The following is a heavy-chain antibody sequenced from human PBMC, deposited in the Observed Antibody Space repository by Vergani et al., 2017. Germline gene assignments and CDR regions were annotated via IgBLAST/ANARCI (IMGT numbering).Heavy chain of an antibody. J-gene: IGHJ6*03. CDR2: IYPGDSDT. Sequence: EVQLVQSGAEVKKPGESLKISCKGSGYSFTNYWIGWVRQMPGKGLEWMGIIYPGDSDTRYSPSFQGQVTISADKSISTAYLQWSSLKASDTAMYYCARGEWSTSPYYYYMDVWGKGTTVTVSS. CDR1: GYSFTNYW. D-gene: IGHD2-2*01. CDR3: ARGEWSTSPYYYYMDV. V-gene: IGHV5-51*03.